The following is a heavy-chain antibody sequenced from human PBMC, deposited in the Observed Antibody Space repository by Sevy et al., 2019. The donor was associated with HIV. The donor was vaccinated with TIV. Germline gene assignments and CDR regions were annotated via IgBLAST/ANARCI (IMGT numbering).Heavy chain of an antibody. J-gene: IGHJ6*02. Sequence: ASVKVSCKASGGTFSSYAISWVRQAPGQGLEWMGRIIPILGIANYAQKFQGRVTITADKSTSTAYMELSSLRSEDTAVYYCARVVYSYADYYYYYGMDVWGQGTTVTVSS. D-gene: IGHD5-18*01. CDR1: GGTFSSYA. V-gene: IGHV1-69*04. CDR3: ARVVYSYADYYYYYGMDV. CDR2: IIPILGIA.